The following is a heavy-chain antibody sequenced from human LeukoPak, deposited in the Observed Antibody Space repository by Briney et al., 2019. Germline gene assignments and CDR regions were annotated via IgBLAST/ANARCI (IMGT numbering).Heavy chain of an antibody. V-gene: IGHV3-74*01. CDR2: INPDGTST. D-gene: IGHD4-23*01. CDR1: GFNFNIYW. J-gene: IGHJ4*02. CDR3: VRATAVAFDI. Sequence: TGGSLRLSCAASGFNFNIYWIHWVRHAPGKGLVWVSRINPDGTSTSHADSVRGRFTISRENTKNTLYLHMSSLGVEDTAIYYCVRATAVAFDIWGQGALVTVSS.